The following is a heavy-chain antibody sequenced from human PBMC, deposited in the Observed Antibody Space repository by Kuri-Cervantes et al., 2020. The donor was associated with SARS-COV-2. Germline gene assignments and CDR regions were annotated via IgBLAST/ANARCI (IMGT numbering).Heavy chain of an antibody. CDR3: ARYALGELSGYYYGMDV. CDR1: GGSISSYY. V-gene: IGHV4-34*01. CDR2: INHSGST. J-gene: IGHJ6*02. D-gene: IGHD3-10*01. Sequence: SETLSLTCTVSGGSISSYYWSWIRQPPGKGLEWIGEINHSGSTNYNPSLKSRVTVSVDTSKNQFSLKLSSVTAADTAVYYCARYALGELSGYYYGMDVWGQGTTVTVSS.